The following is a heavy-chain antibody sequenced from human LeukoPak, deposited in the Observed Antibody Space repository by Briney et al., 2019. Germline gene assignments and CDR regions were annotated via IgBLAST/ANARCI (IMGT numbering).Heavy chain of an antibody. D-gene: IGHD3-22*01. J-gene: IGHJ4*02. V-gene: IGHV1-2*02. Sequence: ASVKVSCKASGYTFTSYFMHWVRQAPGQGLEWMGWINPNSGGTNYAQKFQGRVTMTRDTSISTAYMELSRLRSDDTAVYYCARGSPRDSSGYCYYWGQGTLVTVSS. CDR1: GYTFTSYF. CDR3: ARGSPRDSSGYCYY. CDR2: INPNSGGT.